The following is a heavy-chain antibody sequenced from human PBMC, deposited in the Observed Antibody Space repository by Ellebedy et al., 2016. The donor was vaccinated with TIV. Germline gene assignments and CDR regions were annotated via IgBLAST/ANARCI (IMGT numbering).Heavy chain of an antibody. CDR1: GFTFSLFA. CDR3: AKGSSSGFNYDRVGFDN. Sequence: GGSLRLSCAASGFTFSLFAMHWVRQAPGKGLELLSVISGDGSSTYFTASVKGRLTITRDNSKNPLYLQMNTLTTEDTAVYYCAKGSSSGFNYDRVGFDNWGQGTLVTVSS. CDR2: ISGDGSST. D-gene: IGHD3-22*01. J-gene: IGHJ4*02. V-gene: IGHV3-23*01.